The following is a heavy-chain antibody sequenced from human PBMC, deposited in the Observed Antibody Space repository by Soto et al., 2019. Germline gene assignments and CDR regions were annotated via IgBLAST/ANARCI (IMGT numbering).Heavy chain of an antibody. D-gene: IGHD3-22*01. CDR3: VGTYDSLDY. J-gene: IGHJ4*02. CDR1: GITFSNYY. V-gene: IGHV3-21*01. Sequence: EEQLVESGGGLVEPGGSLRLSCAASGITFSNYYMNWIRQAPGKGLEWVSSISSSGSHKFYADFVQGRFTISRDNARNSLYLQMNSLRAEDTALYDCVGTYDSLDYWGQGTRVTVSS. CDR2: ISSSGSHK.